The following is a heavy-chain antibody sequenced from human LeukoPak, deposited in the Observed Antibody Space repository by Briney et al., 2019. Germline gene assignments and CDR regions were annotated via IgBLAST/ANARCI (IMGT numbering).Heavy chain of an antibody. D-gene: IGHD5-18*01. Sequence: PSETLSLTCAVDGGSFSGYYWSWIRQPPGKGREWIGEINHSGSTNYNPSLKSRVTISVDTSKNQFSLKLSSVTAADAAVYSCARAVSGRGYGLNYWGHGTLVTVSS. J-gene: IGHJ4*01. CDR3: ARAVSGRGYGLNY. CDR1: GGSFSGYY. CDR2: INHSGST. V-gene: IGHV4-34*01.